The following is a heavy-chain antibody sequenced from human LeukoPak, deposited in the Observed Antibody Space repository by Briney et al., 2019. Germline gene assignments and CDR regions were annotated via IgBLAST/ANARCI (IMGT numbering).Heavy chain of an antibody. V-gene: IGHV3-23*01. CDR3: AKAGYGVSSWYPFGY. CDR2: VNPSGGST. CDR1: GFTFGIFS. Sequence: GGSLRLSCAASGFTFGIFSMTWVRQAPGKRLEWVSTVNPSGGSTYYADSVKGRFTISRDNSKNTLYLQMNSLRAEDTAVYYCAKAGYGVSSWYPFGYWGQGTLVTVSS. D-gene: IGHD6-13*01. J-gene: IGHJ4*02.